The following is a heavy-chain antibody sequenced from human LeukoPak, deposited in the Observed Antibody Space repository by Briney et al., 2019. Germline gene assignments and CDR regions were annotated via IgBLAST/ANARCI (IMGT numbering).Heavy chain of an antibody. CDR3: ARGRQRGYDAYFHY. CDR2: FYYTGST. Sequence: PSQTLSLTCTVSGGSITSYYWGWVRQPPGKGLECIGYFYYTGSTNYNPSLKSGVTLSVDPPTNHISLKLSSVTAADTAVYYCARGRQRGYDAYFHYWGRGTLVTVP. V-gene: IGHV4-59*08. J-gene: IGHJ4*02. CDR1: GGSITSYY. D-gene: IGHD5-12*01.